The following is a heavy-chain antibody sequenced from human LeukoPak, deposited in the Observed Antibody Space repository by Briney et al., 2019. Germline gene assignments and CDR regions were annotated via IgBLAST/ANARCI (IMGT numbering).Heavy chain of an antibody. CDR2: INSDGSNI. D-gene: IGHD6-6*01. Sequence: GGSLRLSCAASGFTFRDFWVHWVRQAPGKGLVWVSRINSDGSNITYADSVKGRFTISRDNAKNTLYLQMNSLRGEDTAVYYCARSRYSTSSGGFDYWGQGILVTVSS. CDR1: GFTFRDFW. CDR3: ARSRYSTSSGGFDY. V-gene: IGHV3-74*01. J-gene: IGHJ4*02.